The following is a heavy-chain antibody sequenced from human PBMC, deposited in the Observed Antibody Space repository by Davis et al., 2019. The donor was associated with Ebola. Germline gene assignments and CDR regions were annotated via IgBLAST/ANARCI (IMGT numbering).Heavy chain of an antibody. V-gene: IGHV4-4*02. CDR3: ARGPVYSSSWYYYYYGMDV. D-gene: IGHD6-13*01. CDR2: IYHSGST. Sequence: MPSETLSLTCAVSGGSISSSNWWSWVRQPPGKGLEWIGEIYHSGSTNYNPSLKSRVTISVDKSKNQFSLKLSSVTAADTAVYYCARGPVYSSSWYYYYYGMDVWGQGTTVTVSS. J-gene: IGHJ6*02. CDR1: GGSISSSNW.